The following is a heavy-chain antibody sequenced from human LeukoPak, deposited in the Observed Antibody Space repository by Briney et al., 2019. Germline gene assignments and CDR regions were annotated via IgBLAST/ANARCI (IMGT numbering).Heavy chain of an antibody. CDR3: ARGPKTYYYDSSGYYYVY. J-gene: IGHJ4*02. D-gene: IGHD3-22*01. Sequence: SETLSLTCAVYGGSFIGYYWSWIRQPPGKGLEWIWEINHIGSTNYNPSLRSRVTISVDPSKNQFSLKLSSVTAADTAVYYCARGPKTYYYDSSGYYYVYWGQGTLVTVSS. CDR1: GGSFIGYY. V-gene: IGHV4-34*01. CDR2: INHIGST.